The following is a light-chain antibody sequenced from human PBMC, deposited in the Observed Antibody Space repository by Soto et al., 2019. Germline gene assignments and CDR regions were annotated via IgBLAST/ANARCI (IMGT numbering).Light chain of an antibody. V-gene: IGLV2-14*03. CDR3: SSYTSSSLHV. CDR2: DVS. J-gene: IGLJ1*01. CDR1: SGDVGGYNY. Sequence: QSVPTQPASVSGAPGQSIPISCTGTSGDVGGYNYVSWYQQHPGKAPKLMIYDVSNRPSGVSNRFSGSKSGNTASLTISGLQAEDEADYYCSSYTSSSLHVFGTGTKVTVL.